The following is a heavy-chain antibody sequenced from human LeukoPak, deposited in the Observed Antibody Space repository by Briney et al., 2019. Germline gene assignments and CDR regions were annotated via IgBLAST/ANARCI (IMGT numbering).Heavy chain of an antibody. CDR2: IKQDGSEK. J-gene: IGHJ5*02. CDR1: GFTFSSYW. D-gene: IGHD3-10*01. CDR3: ARTRTGWFGESSHWFDP. V-gene: IGHV3-7*01. Sequence: GGSPRLSCAASGFTFSSYWMSWVRQAPGKGLEWVANIKQDGSEKYYVDSVKGRFTISRDNAKNSLYLQMNSLRAEDTAVYYCARTRTGWFGESSHWFDPWGQGTLVTVSS.